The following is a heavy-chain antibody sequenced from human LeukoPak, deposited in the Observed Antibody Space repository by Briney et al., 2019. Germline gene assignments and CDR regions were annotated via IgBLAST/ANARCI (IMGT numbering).Heavy chain of an antibody. CDR1: GGSFSGYY. J-gene: IGHJ6*02. CDR2: INHSRST. CDR3: ARGKVPTTPLYGMDV. D-gene: IGHD4/OR15-4a*01. Sequence: PSETLSLTCAVYGGSFSGYYWSWIRQPPGKGLEWIGEINHSRSTNYNPSLKSRVTISVDTSKNQFSLKLSSVTAADTAVYYCARGKVPTTPLYGMDVWGQGTTVTVSS. V-gene: IGHV4-34*01.